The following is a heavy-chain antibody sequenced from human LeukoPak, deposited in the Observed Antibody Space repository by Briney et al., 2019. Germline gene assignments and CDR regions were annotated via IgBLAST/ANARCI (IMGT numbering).Heavy chain of an antibody. Sequence: SETLSLTCTVSGGSISSSSYYWGWIRQPPGKGLEWIGSIYCSGSTSYNPSLKSRVTISVDTSINQFSLKLSSVTAADTAVYYCARNQSGDSTFGTALRGWHFDLWGRGTLVTVSS. CDR2: IYCSGST. CDR1: GGSISSSSYY. CDR3: ARNQSGDSTFGTALRGWHFDL. J-gene: IGHJ2*01. D-gene: IGHD6-13*01. V-gene: IGHV4-39*01.